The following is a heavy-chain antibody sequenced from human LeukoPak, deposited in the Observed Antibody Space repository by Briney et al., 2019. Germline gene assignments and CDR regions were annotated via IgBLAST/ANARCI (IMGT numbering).Heavy chain of an antibody. V-gene: IGHV3-23*01. CDR3: AKGLRLGELSSGFDY. CDR1: GFTFSNYA. D-gene: IGHD3-16*02. Sequence: PGGSLRLSCGASGFTFSNYAMNWVRQAPGKGLEWVSGISNSGGSAYYADSVKGRFTISRDNSRSTLYLQMNSLRAEDTAVYYCAKGLRLGELSSGFDYWGQGTPVTVSS. J-gene: IGHJ4*02. CDR2: ISNSGGSA.